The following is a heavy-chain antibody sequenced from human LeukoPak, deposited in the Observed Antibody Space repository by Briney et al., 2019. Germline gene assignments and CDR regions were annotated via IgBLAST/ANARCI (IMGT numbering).Heavy chain of an antibody. J-gene: IGHJ4*02. CDR2: IYYSGST. V-gene: IGHV4-59*12. CDR1: GGSISSYY. D-gene: IGHD7-27*01. Sequence: PSETLSLTCTVSGGSISSYYWSWIRQPPGKGLEWIGYIYYSGSTSYNPSLQSRVTISIDTSKNQFSLKLSSVTAADTAVYYCARAWGYFDYWGQGTLVTVSS. CDR3: ARAWGYFDY.